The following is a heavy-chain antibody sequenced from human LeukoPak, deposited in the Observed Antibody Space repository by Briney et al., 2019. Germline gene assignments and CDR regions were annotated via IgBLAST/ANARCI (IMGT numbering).Heavy chain of an antibody. D-gene: IGHD1-7*01. J-gene: IGHJ3*02. V-gene: IGHV4-34*01. Sequence: TPSETLSLTCAVYGGSFSGYYWSWIRQPPGKGLEWIGEINHSGSTNYNPSLKSRVTISVDTSKNQFSLKLSSVTAADTAVYYCARGGRKYNWNYEDAFDIWGQGTMVTV. CDR3: ARGGRKYNWNYEDAFDI. CDR1: GGSFSGYY. CDR2: INHSGST.